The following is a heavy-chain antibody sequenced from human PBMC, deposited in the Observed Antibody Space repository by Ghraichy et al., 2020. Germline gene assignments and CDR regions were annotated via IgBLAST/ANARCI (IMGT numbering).Heavy chain of an antibody. V-gene: IGHV6-1*01. CDR1: GDSVSSNSAT. J-gene: IGHJ1*01. CDR3: ARSGSYLEYLQH. D-gene: IGHD1-26*01. Sequence: SLTCAISGDSVSSNSATWNWIRQSPSGGLECLGRTYYRSKWYNEYAVSVKSRITINADTAKNQVSLQLNSVTPEDTAVYYCARSGSYLEYLQHWGQGTLVTVSS. CDR2: TYYRSKWYN.